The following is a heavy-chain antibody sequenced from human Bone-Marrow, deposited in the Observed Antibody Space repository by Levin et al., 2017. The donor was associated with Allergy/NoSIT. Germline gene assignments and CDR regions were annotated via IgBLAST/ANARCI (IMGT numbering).Heavy chain of an antibody. CDR3: ARERPRNYDFWSGPNKLHYYYGMDV. J-gene: IGHJ6*02. CDR1: GGTFSSYA. D-gene: IGHD3-3*01. V-gene: IGHV1-69*13. CDR2: IIPIFGTA. Sequence: ASVKVSCKASGGTFSSYAISWVRQAPGQGLEWMGGIIPIFGTANYAQKFQGRVTITADESTSTAYMELSSLRSEDTAVYYCARERPRNYDFWSGPNKLHYYYGMDVWGQGTTVTVSS.